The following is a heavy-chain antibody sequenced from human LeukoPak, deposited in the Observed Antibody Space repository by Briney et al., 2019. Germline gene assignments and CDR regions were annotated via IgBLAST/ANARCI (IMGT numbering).Heavy chain of an antibody. CDR1: GCTFNNNW. J-gene: IGHJ4*02. CDR3: ARGAPYGSRSDYFDY. D-gene: IGHD3-10*01. CDR2: IKKDSSER. V-gene: IGHV3-7*04. Sequence: GGFLRLSCAAAGCTFNNNWMTWGRQAPGKVLEWVAIIKKDSSERYYVYSVNGRFTISRDNAKNSLYLQMNSLRVDDTAVYYCARGAPYGSRSDYFDYWGQGTLVTVSS.